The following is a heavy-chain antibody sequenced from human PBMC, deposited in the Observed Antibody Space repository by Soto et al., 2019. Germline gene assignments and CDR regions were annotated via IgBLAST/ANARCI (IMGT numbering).Heavy chain of an antibody. D-gene: IGHD3-10*01. CDR2: IYYSGST. V-gene: IGHV4-30-4*01. CDR1: GGSISSGDYY. Sequence: SETLSLTCTVSGGSISSGDYYWSWIRQPPGKGLEWIGYIYYSGSTYYNPSLKSRVTISVDTSKNQFSLKLSSVTAADTAVYYCASKGRGVIYFGLWGQGTLVTVSS. J-gene: IGHJ4*02. CDR3: ASKGRGVIYFGL.